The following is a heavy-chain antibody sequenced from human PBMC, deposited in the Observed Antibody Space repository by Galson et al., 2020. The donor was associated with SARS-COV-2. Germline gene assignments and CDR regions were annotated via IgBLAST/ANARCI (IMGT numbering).Heavy chain of an antibody. CDR1: GFTFDDYA. CDR2: ISWNSGSI. Sequence: GGSLRLSCAASGFTFDDYAMHWVRQAPGKGLEWVSGISWNSGSIGYADSVKGRFTISRDNAKNSLYLQMNSLRAEDTALYYCAKVDQAAAGDYWGQGTLVTVSS. V-gene: IGHV3-9*01. D-gene: IGHD6-13*01. J-gene: IGHJ4*02. CDR3: AKVDQAAAGDY.